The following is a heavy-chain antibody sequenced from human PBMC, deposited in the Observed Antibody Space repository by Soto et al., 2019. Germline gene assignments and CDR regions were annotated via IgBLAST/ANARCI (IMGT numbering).Heavy chain of an antibody. CDR3: ARTGYDRSGYFVEYYFDY. CDR1: GFTFSKYA. J-gene: IGHJ4*02. CDR2: ISNDGSNP. Sequence: GGSLRLSCAASGFTFSKYAMHWVRRARGTGLEWVAVISNDGSNPYYADSVKGRFTISRDNSKNTLYLQMNSLREEDTAVYYCARTGYDRSGYFVEYYFDYWGQGTLVTVSS. V-gene: IGHV3-30-3*01. D-gene: IGHD3-22*01.